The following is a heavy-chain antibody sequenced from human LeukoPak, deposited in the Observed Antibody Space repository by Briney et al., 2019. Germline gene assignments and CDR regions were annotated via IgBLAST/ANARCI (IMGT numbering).Heavy chain of an antibody. J-gene: IGHJ4*02. CDR1: GFTFSSYW. Sequence: GGSLRLSCAASGFTFSSYWMHWVRQAPGKGLVWVSRINSDGSSTSYADSVKGRFTISRDNAKNTLYLQMNSLRAEDTAVYYCARAYYDFWSGYSPGGYWGQGTLVTVSS. D-gene: IGHD3-3*01. CDR2: INSDGSST. V-gene: IGHV3-74*01. CDR3: ARAYYDFWSGYSPGGY.